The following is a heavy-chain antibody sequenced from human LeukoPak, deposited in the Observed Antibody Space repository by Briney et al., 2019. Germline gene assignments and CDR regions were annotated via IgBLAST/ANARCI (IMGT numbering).Heavy chain of an antibody. CDR2: INWNGGST. CDR1: GFTFDDYG. CDR3: ARDCTMVRGVSYYYYYGMDV. Sequence: GGSLRLSCAASGFTFDDYGMSWVRQAPGQGLEWVSGINWNGGSTGYADSVKGRFTISRDNAKNSLYLQMNSLRAEDTALYYCARDCTMVRGVSYYYYYGMDVWGQGTTVTVSS. D-gene: IGHD3-10*01. J-gene: IGHJ6*02. V-gene: IGHV3-20*04.